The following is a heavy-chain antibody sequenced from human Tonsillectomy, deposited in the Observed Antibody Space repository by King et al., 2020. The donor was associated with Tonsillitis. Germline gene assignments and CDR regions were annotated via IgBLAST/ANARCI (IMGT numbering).Heavy chain of an antibody. D-gene: IGHD3-16*01. J-gene: IGHJ3*02. CDR1: GYSFMNYW. V-gene: IGHV5-51*01. CDR3: ARPAWGGVQSGHSCAI. Sequence: QLVQSEAEVKKPGESLKISCKGSGYSFMNYWIGWVRQMPGKGLEWVGIFYPGISDTTYIPSFQGRVTFSADESITTAFLQWSSLKASDTAMYYCARPAWGGVQSGHSCAIWRQGTIVTVS. CDR2: FYPGISDT.